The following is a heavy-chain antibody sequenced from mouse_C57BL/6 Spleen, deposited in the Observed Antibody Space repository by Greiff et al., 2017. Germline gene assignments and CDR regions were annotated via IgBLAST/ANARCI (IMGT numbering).Heavy chain of an antibody. CDR1: GFTFSDYG. J-gene: IGHJ4*01. Sequence: EVKLVESGGGLVKPGGSLKLSCAASGFTFSDYGMHWVRQAPEKGLEWVAYISSGSSTIYYADTVKGRFTISRDNAKNTMFLQMTRLRAADTAMYYCASYYGNLYAMDYWGQGTSVTVSS. D-gene: IGHD2-1*01. CDR3: ASYYGNLYAMDY. V-gene: IGHV5-17*01. CDR2: ISSGSSTI.